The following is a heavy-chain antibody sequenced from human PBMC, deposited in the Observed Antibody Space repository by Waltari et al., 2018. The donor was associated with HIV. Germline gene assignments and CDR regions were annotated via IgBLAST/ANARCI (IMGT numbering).Heavy chain of an antibody. CDR3: VRGGGTWLYDMYYYQGMDV. CDR2: ISAYDGNK. D-gene: IGHD2-8*01. J-gene: IGHJ6*02. Sequence: QVQLVQSGPEMKKLGASVKISCRASGFTFTNYVFSWVRQAPGQGLEWLGWISAYDGNKDFARSFKDRVMLTTDTSTTTAYLEGRSLRSDDTAMYYCVRGGGTWLYDMYYYQGMDVWGQGTTVTVSS. CDR1: GFTFTNYV. V-gene: IGHV1-18*01.